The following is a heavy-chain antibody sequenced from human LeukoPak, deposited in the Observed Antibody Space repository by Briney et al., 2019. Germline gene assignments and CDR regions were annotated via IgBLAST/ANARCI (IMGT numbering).Heavy chain of an antibody. V-gene: IGHV4-59*08. CDR3: ARQGGYIAPLAL. J-gene: IGHJ4*02. D-gene: IGHD6-13*01. CDR1: GRSISSYY. CDR2: ISYSGNT. Sequence: KPSETLSLTCTVSGRSISSYYWSWIRQPPGKGLEWIGYISYSGNTNYNPSLKSRVTISVDTSKNQFSLKLTSVTAADTAVYYCARQGGYIAPLALWGQGTLVTVSA.